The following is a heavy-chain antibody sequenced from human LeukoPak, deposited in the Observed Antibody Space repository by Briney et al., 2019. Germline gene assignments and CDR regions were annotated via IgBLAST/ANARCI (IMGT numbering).Heavy chain of an antibody. V-gene: IGHV3-23*01. Sequence: GGSLRLSCTASGFIFNNFGLRWVRQAPGKGLEWVSAISGSGSNTYYADSVKGRFTISRDNSQNTLYLQMNSLRAEDTAVYYCAKTGDYFDSSGYYRPDAFDIWGRGTMVTVSS. CDR2: ISGSGSNT. D-gene: IGHD3-22*01. J-gene: IGHJ3*02. CDR1: GFIFNNFG. CDR3: AKTGDYFDSSGYYRPDAFDI.